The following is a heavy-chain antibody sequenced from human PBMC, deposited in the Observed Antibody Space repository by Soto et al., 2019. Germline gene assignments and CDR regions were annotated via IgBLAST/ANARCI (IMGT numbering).Heavy chain of an antibody. CDR2: VFYTGFT. D-gene: IGHD1-20*01. V-gene: IGHV4-39*01. CDR1: GASISGSYYY. Sequence: SETLSLTCAVSGASISGSYYYWAWLRQSPGKGPEWIGSVFYTGFTSYNPSLESRVSVSVDTSKSQFSLKLSAVTAADTAVYYCATPQKGYNWNYFDHWGQGALVTVYS. J-gene: IGHJ4*02. CDR3: ATPQKGYNWNYFDH.